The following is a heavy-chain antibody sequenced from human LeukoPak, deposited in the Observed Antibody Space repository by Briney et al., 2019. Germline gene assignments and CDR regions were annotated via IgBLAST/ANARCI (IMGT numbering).Heavy chain of an antibody. CDR3: ARGLRNFWSGYAFDY. CDR1: GFTSSSYW. J-gene: IGHJ4*02. V-gene: IGHV3-7*04. D-gene: IGHD3-3*01. CDR2: IKQDGSEK. Sequence: GGSLRLSCAASGFTSSSYWMSWVRQAPGKRLEWVANIKQDGSEKYYVDSVKGRVTISRDNAKNSLYLQMNSLRAEDTAVYYCARGLRNFWSGYAFDYWGQGTLVTVSS.